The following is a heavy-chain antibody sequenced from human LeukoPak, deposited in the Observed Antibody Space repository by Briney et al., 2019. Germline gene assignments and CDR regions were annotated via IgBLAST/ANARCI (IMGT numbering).Heavy chain of an antibody. D-gene: IGHD3-3*01. Sequence: SETLSLTCAVYGGSFSGYYWSWIRQPPGKGLEWIGEINHSGSTNYNPSLKSRVTISVDTSKNQFSLKLSSVTAADTAVYYCARQTPYYDFWSGYYTDYYYYMTSGAKGPRSPSP. V-gene: IGHV4-34*01. CDR2: INHSGST. CDR1: GGSFSGYY. CDR3: ARQTPYYDFWSGYYTDYYYYMTS. J-gene: IGHJ6*03.